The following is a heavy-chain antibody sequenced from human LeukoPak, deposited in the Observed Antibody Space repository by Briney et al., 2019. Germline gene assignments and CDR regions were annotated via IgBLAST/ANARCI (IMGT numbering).Heavy chain of an antibody. CDR2: ISSSGNT. Sequence: GGSLRLSCAASGFTLSDYAMAWVRQAPRKGVEWVSSISSSGNTYYADSVKGRFTISRDNSKNTLYLQMNSLRAEDTAVYYCVRGLRGNYDYWGQGTLVTVSS. CDR1: GFTLSDYA. V-gene: IGHV3-23*01. J-gene: IGHJ4*02. D-gene: IGHD1-7*01. CDR3: VRGLRGNYDY.